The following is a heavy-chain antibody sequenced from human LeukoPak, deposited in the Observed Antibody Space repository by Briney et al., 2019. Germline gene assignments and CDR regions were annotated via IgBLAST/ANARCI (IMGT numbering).Heavy chain of an antibody. J-gene: IGHJ4*02. Sequence: SETLSLTCAVYGGSFSGYYWSWLRQPPGKGLEWVGEINHSGSTNYNPSLKSRVNISVEKSKKQFALKLSSVTAADTAVYYCAREFGHSSSWPFDYWGQGTLVTVSS. D-gene: IGHD6-13*01. V-gene: IGHV4-34*01. CDR1: GGSFSGYY. CDR3: AREFGHSSSWPFDY. CDR2: INHSGST.